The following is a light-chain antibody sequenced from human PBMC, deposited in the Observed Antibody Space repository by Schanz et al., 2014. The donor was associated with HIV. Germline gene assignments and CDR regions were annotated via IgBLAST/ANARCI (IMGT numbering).Light chain of an antibody. Sequence: QSALTQPPSASGSPGQSVTISCTGTSSDIGAYDYVSWYQQHSGKAPKLMIYEGSKRPSGVPDRFSASKSGNTASLTVSGLQAEDEADYFCSSYAGKHNLVVFGGGTKLTVL. CDR3: SSYAGKHNLVV. CDR2: EGS. CDR1: SSDIGAYDY. J-gene: IGLJ2*01. V-gene: IGLV2-8*01.